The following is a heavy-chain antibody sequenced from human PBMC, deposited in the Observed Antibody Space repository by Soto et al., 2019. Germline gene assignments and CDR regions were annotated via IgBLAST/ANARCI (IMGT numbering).Heavy chain of an antibody. D-gene: IGHD2-8*01. Sequence: SLRLSCAASGFTFSSYAMHWVRQAPGKGLEWVAVISYDGSNKYYADSVKGRFTISRDNSKNTLYLQMNSLRAEDTAVYYCARDWGLGYCTNGVCYTPRGYYYYGMDVWGQGTTVTVSS. CDR3: ARDWGLGYCTNGVCYTPRGYYYYGMDV. V-gene: IGHV3-30-3*01. CDR1: GFTFSSYA. J-gene: IGHJ6*02. CDR2: ISYDGSNK.